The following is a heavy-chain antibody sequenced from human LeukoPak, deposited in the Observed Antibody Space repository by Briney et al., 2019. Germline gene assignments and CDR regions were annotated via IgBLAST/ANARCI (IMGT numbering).Heavy chain of an antibody. D-gene: IGHD6-13*01. CDR1: GFTFSSYG. Sequence: GGSLRLSCAASGFTFSSYGMHWVRQAPGKGLEWVAVISYDGSNKYYADSVKGRFTISRDNSKNTLYLQMNSLRAEDTAVYYCANVDSSWFYFDYWGQGTLVTVSS. V-gene: IGHV3-30*18. CDR3: ANVDSSWFYFDY. J-gene: IGHJ4*02. CDR2: ISYDGSNK.